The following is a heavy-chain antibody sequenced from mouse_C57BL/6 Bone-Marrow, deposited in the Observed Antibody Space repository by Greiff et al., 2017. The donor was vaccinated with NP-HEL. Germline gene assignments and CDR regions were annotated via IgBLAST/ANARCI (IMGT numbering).Heavy chain of an antibody. CDR1: GFTFSSYG. D-gene: IGHD2-3*01. CDR2: ISSGGSYT. J-gene: IGHJ1*03. V-gene: IGHV5-6*01. Sequence: EVKLVESGGDLVKPGGSLKLSCAASGFTFSSYGMSWVRQTPDKRLEWVATISSGGSYTYYPDSVKGRFTISRDNAKNTLYLQMSSLKSEDTAMYYCARQDGYHWYFDVWGTGTTVTVSS. CDR3: ARQDGYHWYFDV.